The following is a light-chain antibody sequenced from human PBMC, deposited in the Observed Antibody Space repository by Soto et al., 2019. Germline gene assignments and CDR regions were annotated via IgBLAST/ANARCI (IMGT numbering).Light chain of an antibody. V-gene: IGKV3-15*01. Sequence: EIVMTQSPATLSVSPGERATLSCRASQSVSSNLAWYQQKPGQAPRLLIYGASTRATGIPARFSGRGSGTEFTLTISSLQSEDFAVYYCQQRSNWPRTFGQGTKVDIK. J-gene: IGKJ1*01. CDR3: QQRSNWPRT. CDR2: GAS. CDR1: QSVSSN.